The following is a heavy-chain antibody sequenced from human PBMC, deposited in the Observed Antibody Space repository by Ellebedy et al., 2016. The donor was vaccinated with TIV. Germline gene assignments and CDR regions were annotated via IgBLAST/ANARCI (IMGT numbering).Heavy chain of an antibody. CDR3: ARLYYYNSGGYYSAGYYYGMDV. V-gene: IGHV4-4*02. J-gene: IGHJ6*02. CDR1: GGSISSRNW. Sequence: SETLSLXXAVSGGSISSRNWWRWVRPPPGKGLEWIGEIYESGSTNYNPSLKSRVSISVDKSKDQFSLKLSPVTAADTAVYYCARLYYYNSGGYYSAGYYYGMDVWGQGTTVTVSS. D-gene: IGHD3-22*01. CDR2: IYESGST.